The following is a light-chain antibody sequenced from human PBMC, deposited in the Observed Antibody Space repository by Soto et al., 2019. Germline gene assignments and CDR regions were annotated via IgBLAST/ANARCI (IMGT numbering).Light chain of an antibody. CDR2: GAS. CDR3: PQYGSSPRT. Sequence: EIVLTQSPGTLSLSPGERATLSCRASQSVRSDYLAWYQQKPGQAPRLHIYGASTRATGIPDRFTGSGSGTDFTLTISRLEPEDFAVYYCPQYGSSPRTFGQGTKVEIK. V-gene: IGKV3-20*01. J-gene: IGKJ1*01. CDR1: QSVRSDY.